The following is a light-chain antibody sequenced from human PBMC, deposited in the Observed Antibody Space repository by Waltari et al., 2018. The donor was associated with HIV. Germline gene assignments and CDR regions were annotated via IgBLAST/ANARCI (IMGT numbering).Light chain of an antibody. Sequence: QPALIQPPSASGSPGQSVTISCTGTSGAIANYDYVSWYQQHPGKAPQIIIYEVSQRSSGVPDRFSGSKSGNTASLTVSGLQAEDEADYYCASYAGHDRFVLLGGGTKVTVL. CDR3: ASYAGHDRFVL. CDR1: SGAIANYDY. J-gene: IGLJ2*01. V-gene: IGLV2-8*01. CDR2: EVS.